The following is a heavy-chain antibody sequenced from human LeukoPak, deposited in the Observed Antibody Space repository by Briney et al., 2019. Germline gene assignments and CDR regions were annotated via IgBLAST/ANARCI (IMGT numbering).Heavy chain of an antibody. V-gene: IGHV3-7*01. CDR1: GFSFSSYA. Sequence: GGSLRLSCAASGFSFSSYAMSWVRQAPGKGLEWVANIKQDESEKYYVDSVKGRFTISRDNAKNSLYLQMNSLRAEDASVYYCAREARERGGFDYWGQGTLVTVSS. CDR3: AREARERGGFDY. CDR2: IKQDESEK. D-gene: IGHD5-24*01. J-gene: IGHJ4*02.